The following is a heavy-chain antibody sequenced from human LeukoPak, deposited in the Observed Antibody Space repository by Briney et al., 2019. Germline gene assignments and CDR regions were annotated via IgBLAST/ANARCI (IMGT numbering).Heavy chain of an antibody. V-gene: IGHV3-23*01. Sequence: GGSLSFPCPAFGLTFSSYALSWVGQAQGKGLEWVSTISGSGGSAYYADSVKGRFTISRDNSKNTLYLQMNSLRAEDTAVYYCAKDHQYGYFDYWGQGTLVTVSS. CDR3: AKDHQYGYFDY. CDR2: ISGSGGSA. D-gene: IGHD2-2*01. CDR1: GLTFSSYA. J-gene: IGHJ4*02.